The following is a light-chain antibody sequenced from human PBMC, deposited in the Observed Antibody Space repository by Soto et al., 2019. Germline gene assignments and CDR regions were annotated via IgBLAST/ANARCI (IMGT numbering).Light chain of an antibody. Sequence: EIVLTQSPGTLSLSPGERATLSCRASQSVSSSYLAWYQQKPGQAPRLLIYGASTRATGIPARFSGSGSGTDFTLTISSLQPEDFATYYCQQSYSTPPRTFGQGTKVDIK. CDR1: QSVSSSY. CDR2: GAS. J-gene: IGKJ1*01. V-gene: IGKV3-20*01. CDR3: QQSYSTPPRT.